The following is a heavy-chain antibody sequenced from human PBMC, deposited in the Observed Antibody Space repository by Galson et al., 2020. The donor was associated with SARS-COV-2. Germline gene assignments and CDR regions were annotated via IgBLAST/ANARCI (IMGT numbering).Heavy chain of an antibody. CDR1: GGTFSSYA. Sequence: SVKVSCKASGGTFSSYAISWVRQAPGQGLEWMGRIIPIFGTANYAQKFQGRVTITADESTSTAYMELSSLRSEDTAVYYCARDRWEGGYYYYYMDVWGKGTTVTISS. CDR2: IIPIFGTA. D-gene: IGHD1-26*01. CDR3: ARDRWEGGYYYYYMDV. J-gene: IGHJ6*03. V-gene: IGHV1-69*13.